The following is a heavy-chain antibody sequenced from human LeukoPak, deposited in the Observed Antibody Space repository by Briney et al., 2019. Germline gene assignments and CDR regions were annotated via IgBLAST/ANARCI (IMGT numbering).Heavy chain of an antibody. Sequence: PGGSLRLSCAASGLTFSSYGVSWVRQAPGRGLEWVSAISTTGGTTYYADPVKGRFTMSRDNSKNTLYLQMNSLRVEDTAVYYCAREGSTTSRRALDIWGQGTMVTVSS. CDR2: ISTTGGTT. V-gene: IGHV3-23*01. CDR3: AREGSTTSRRALDI. D-gene: IGHD1-1*01. CDR1: GLTFSSYG. J-gene: IGHJ3*02.